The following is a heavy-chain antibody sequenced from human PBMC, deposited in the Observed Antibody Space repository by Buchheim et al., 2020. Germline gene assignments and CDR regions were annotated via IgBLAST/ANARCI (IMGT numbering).Heavy chain of an antibody. CDR2: ISSSSSTI. J-gene: IGHJ5*02. Sequence: EVQLVESGGGLVQPGGSLRLSCAASGFTFSSYSMNWVRQAPGKGLEWVSYISSSSSTIYYADSVKGRFTISRDNAKNSLYLQMNSLRAEDTAVYYCARNPHRLWFRVYNWCDPWGQGTL. D-gene: IGHD3-10*01. V-gene: IGHV3-48*01. CDR3: ARNPHRLWFRVYNWCDP. CDR1: GFTFSSYS.